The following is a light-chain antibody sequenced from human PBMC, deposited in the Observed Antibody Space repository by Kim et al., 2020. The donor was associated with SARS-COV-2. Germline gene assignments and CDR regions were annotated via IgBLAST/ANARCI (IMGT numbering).Light chain of an antibody. V-gene: IGLV3-1*01. Sequence: SSELTQPPSVSVSTGQTASITCSGDKLGDKYACWYQQKPGQSPVLVIYQDSKRPSGIPERFSGYNSGNTASLTISGTQAMDEADYYCQAWDSTWVFGGGT. CDR3: QAWDSTWV. J-gene: IGLJ3*02. CDR2: QDS. CDR1: KLGDKY.